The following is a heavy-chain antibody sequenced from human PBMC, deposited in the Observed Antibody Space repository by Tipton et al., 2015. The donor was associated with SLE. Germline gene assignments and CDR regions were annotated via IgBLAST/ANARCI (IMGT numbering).Heavy chain of an antibody. CDR2: IFRSGNA. CDR3: ARGKMDVFHI. V-gene: IGHV4-30-2*01. Sequence: TLSLTCAVSGGSINSGDYSWSWIRQPPGKGLEWIGYIFRSGNAYYNPSLKSRVTISVDMSRNQFSLRLSSVTAADTALYYCARGKMDVFHIWGQGTVVSVSS. J-gene: IGHJ3*02. CDR1: GGSINSGDYS.